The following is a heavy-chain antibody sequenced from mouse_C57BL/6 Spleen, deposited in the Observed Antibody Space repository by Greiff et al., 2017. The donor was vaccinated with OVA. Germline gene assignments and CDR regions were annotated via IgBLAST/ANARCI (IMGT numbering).Heavy chain of an antibody. J-gene: IGHJ2*01. D-gene: IGHD3-1*01. CDR2: ISSGSSTI. CDR1: GFTFSDYG. V-gene: IGHV5-17*01. CDR3: ARQGTGLFDY. Sequence: DVQLVESGGGLVKPGGSLKLSCAASGFTFSDYGMHWVRQAPEKGLEWVAYISSGSSTIYYADTVKGRFTISRDNAKNTLFLQMTSLRSEDTAMYYCARQGTGLFDYWGQGTTLTVSS.